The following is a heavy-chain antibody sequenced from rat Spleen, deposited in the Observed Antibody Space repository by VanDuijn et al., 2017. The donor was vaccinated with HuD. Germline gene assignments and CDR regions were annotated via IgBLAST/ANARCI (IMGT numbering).Heavy chain of an antibody. Sequence: EVQLVESGGDLVQPGRSLKLSCAASGFTFSNYGMHWIRQAPTKGLEWVASISPSSLAIYFRDSVKGRFSISRDNAKSTLYLQMDSLRSEDTATYYCATDRVSVPALRDYCDYGGQGVMVTVSP. CDR2: ISPSSLAI. CDR1: GFTFSNYG. CDR3: ATDRVSVPALRDYCDY. J-gene: IGHJ2*01. V-gene: IGHV5-19*01. D-gene: IGHD1-11*01.